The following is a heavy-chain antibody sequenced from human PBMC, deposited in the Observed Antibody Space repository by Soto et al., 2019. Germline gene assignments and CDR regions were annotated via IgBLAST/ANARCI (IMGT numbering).Heavy chain of an antibody. J-gene: IGHJ6*01. D-gene: IGHD4-4*01. CDR1: GGSTGSGGYY. V-gene: IGHV2-70*16. CDR2: IDWDDDK. Sequence: TLSFTCTVSGGSTGSGGYYWGWVRQHPGKALEWLARIDWDDDKFYSTSLKTRLTISKDTSKNQVVLTMTNMDPVDTATYYCARFTVGPSAFGMDVWGQGSMVT. CDR3: ARFTVGPSAFGMDV.